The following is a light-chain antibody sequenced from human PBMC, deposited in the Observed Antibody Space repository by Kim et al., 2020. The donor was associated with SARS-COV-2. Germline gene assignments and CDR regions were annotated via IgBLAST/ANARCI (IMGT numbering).Light chain of an antibody. CDR1: EGGDEE. Sequence: PGEAGSRAGAGYEGGDEEVAGDGQRPGRSPGVGIYEDKQRPSGIPGRFSGSNSGNTATLTISGTQAMDEADYYCQAWDSSTHNYVFGAGTKVTVL. CDR3: QAWDSSTHNYV. CDR2: EDK. V-gene: IGLV3-1*01. J-gene: IGLJ1*01.